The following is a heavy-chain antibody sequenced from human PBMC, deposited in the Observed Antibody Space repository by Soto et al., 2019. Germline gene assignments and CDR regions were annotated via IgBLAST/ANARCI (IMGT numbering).Heavy chain of an antibody. V-gene: IGHV3-23*01. CDR3: AKVGSSSWYKGMDV. CDR2: ISGSGGSK. Sequence: EVQLLESGGGLVQPGGSLRLSCAASGFTFSSYAMRWVRQAPGKGLEWVSAISGSGGSKYYADSVKGRFTISRDNSKNTLYLQMNSLRAEDTAVYYCAKVGSSSWYKGMDVWGQGTTVTVSS. J-gene: IGHJ6*02. CDR1: GFTFSSYA. D-gene: IGHD6-13*01.